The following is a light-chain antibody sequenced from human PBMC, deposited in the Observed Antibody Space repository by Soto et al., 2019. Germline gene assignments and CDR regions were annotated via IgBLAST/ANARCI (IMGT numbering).Light chain of an antibody. CDR2: RND. Sequence: QSVLTQSPSASGTPGQRVTISCSGDSANIGNNYVYWYQHRPGRAPKLLIHRNDQRPSGVPDRFSGSKSGTSASLAISGLRSEDEAEYYCATWDDSLGGLFGGGTKLTVL. CDR3: ATWDDSLGGL. CDR1: SANIGNNY. J-gene: IGLJ3*02. V-gene: IGLV1-47*01.